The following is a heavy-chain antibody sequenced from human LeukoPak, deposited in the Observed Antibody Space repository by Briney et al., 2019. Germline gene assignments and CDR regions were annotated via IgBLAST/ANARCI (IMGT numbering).Heavy chain of an antibody. D-gene: IGHD3-22*01. J-gene: IGHJ4*02. V-gene: IGHV4-38-2*02. CDR3: ARDPSGYYYDSGGY. CDR1: GYSISSGYY. CDR2: IYHSGST. Sequence: PSETLSLTCTVSGYSISSGYYWGWIRQPPGKGLEWIGSIYHSGSTYYNPSLKSRVTISVDTSKNQFSLKLSSVTAADTAVYYCARDPSGYYYDSGGYWGQGTLVTVSS.